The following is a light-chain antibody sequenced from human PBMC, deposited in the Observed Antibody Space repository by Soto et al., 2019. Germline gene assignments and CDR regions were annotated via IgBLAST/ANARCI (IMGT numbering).Light chain of an antibody. CDR2: KAS. J-gene: IGKJ4*01. V-gene: IGKV1-5*03. CDR1: QSVSSW. CDR3: QQYNIYPLT. Sequence: DIQMTQSPSTLSASVGDRITITCRASQSVSSWLAWYQQKPGKAPKLLIYKASTLESGVPSRYSGSGAETDFTLTISSLQPDDFATYVCQQYNIYPLTCGGGTKVEVK.